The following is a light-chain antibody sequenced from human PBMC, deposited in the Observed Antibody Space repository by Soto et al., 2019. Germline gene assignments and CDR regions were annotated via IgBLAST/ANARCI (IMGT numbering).Light chain of an antibody. CDR2: AAS. V-gene: IGKV1-17*01. Sequence: DIQMTQSPSSLSASVGDRVTIPCRASQGIRDALGWYQQKPGKASKRLIYAASSLQSGVPSRFSGSGSGTEFTLTISSLQPEDFATYYCIQHKSYPQTCGQGTKVEIK. CDR3: IQHKSYPQT. CDR1: QGIRDA. J-gene: IGKJ1*01.